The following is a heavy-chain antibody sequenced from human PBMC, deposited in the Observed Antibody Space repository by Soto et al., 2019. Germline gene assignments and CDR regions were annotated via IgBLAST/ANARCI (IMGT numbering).Heavy chain of an antibody. CDR3: ARSDGCSGGSCYSEPAFDI. Sequence: GASVKVSCKASGYTFTSYDINWVRQATGQGLEWMGWMNPNSGNTGYAQKFQGRVTMTRSTSISTAYMELSSLRSEDTAVYYCARSDGCSGGSCYSEPAFDIWGQGTMVTVSS. CDR2: MNPNSGNT. CDR1: GYTFTSYD. J-gene: IGHJ3*02. D-gene: IGHD2-15*01. V-gene: IGHV1-8*01.